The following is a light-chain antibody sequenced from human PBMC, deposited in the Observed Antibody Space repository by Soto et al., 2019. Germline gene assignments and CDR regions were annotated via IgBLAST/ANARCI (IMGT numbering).Light chain of an antibody. J-gene: IGKJ4*01. Sequence: EFVLTQSPGTLSLSPGERATLSCRASQTVRNNYLAWYQQKPGQAPRLLIYDASSRATGIPDRFSGGGSGTGFTLTISRLEPEDFAVYYCQQFSSYPLTFGQGTEVDIK. V-gene: IGKV3-20*01. CDR3: QQFSSYPLT. CDR1: QTVRNNY. CDR2: DAS.